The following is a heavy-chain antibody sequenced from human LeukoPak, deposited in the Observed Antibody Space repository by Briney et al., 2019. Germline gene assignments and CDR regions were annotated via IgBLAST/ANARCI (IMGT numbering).Heavy chain of an antibody. CDR3: ARDQWADGAFDI. V-gene: IGHV3-21*01. J-gene: IGHJ3*02. CDR1: GFTFSSYS. CDR2: ISSSSSYI. D-gene: IGHD2-8*01. Sequence: PGGSLRLSCAASGFTFSSYSMNWVHQAPGKGLEWVSSISSSSSYIYYADSVKGRFTISRDNAKNSLYLQMNSLRAEDTAVYYCARDQWADGAFDIWGQGTMVTVSS.